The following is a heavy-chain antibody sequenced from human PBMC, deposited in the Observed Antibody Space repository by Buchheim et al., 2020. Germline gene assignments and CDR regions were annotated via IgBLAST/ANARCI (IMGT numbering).Heavy chain of an antibody. D-gene: IGHD1-26*01. CDR1: GFSFSNYG. CDR2: ISHDGSNA. Sequence: QVQLVESGGGVVPPGGSLTLSCATSGFSFSNYGMHWVRQAPGKGLEWVTLISHDGSNAWYADSVRGRFTISRDNSRNKVFLQMNSLRADDTAVYYCAKRTTTTEFDYWGQGTL. V-gene: IGHV3-30*18. CDR3: AKRTTTTEFDY. J-gene: IGHJ4*02.